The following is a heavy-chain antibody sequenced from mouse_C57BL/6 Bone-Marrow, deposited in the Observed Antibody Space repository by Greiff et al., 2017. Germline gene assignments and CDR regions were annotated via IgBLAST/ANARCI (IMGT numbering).Heavy chain of an antibody. D-gene: IGHD1-1*01. V-gene: IGHV1-5*01. Sequence: DVQLQESGTVLARPGASVKMSCKTSGYTFTSYWMHWVKQRPGQGLEWIGAIYPGNSDTSYNQKFKGKAKLTAVTSASTAYMELSSLTNEDSAVYYCTYITTVAPLYWGQGTTLTVSS. CDR1: GYTFTSYW. CDR2: IYPGNSDT. CDR3: TYITTVAPLY. J-gene: IGHJ2*01.